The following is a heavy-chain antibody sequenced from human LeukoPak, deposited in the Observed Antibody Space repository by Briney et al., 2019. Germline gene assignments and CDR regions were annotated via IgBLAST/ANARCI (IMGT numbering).Heavy chain of an antibody. CDR1: GGSVSSGSYY. Sequence: SETLSLTCTVSGGSVSSGSYYWSWIRQPPGKGLEWIGYIYYSGSTNYNPSLKSRVTISVDTSKNQFSLKLSSVTAADTAVYYCARGDYDILTRTYYYHYYGMDVWGKGTTVTVSS. V-gene: IGHV4-61*01. CDR2: IYYSGST. CDR3: ARGDYDILTRTYYYHYYGMDV. J-gene: IGHJ6*04. D-gene: IGHD3-9*01.